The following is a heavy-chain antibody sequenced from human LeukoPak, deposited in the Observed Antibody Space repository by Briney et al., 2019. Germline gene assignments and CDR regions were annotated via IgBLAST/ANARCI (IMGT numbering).Heavy chain of an antibody. J-gene: IGHJ6*02. CDR1: GFIFSSYW. CDR2: IKQDGSDK. V-gene: IGHV3-7*03. Sequence: GGSLRLSCAASGFIFSSYWMSWVRQAPGKGLEWVANIKQDGSDKYYVDSVKGRFTISRDNAKSSLYLQMNSPRAEDTAVYYCARWETFYYDSSGRNAEEVQWGLDVWGQGTTVTVSS. D-gene: IGHD3-22*01. CDR3: ARWETFYYDSSGRNAEEVQWGLDV.